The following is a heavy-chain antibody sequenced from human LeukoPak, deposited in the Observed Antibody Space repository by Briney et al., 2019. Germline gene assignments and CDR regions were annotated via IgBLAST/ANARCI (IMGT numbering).Heavy chain of an antibody. CDR3: ARVGDYAYGDYGYFDY. Sequence: SQTLSLTCTVSGGSISSGDYYWSWIRQPPGKGLEWIGYIYYSGSTYYNPSLKSRVTISVDTSKNQSSLKLSSVTAADTAVYYCARVGDYAYGDYGYFDYWGQGTLVTVSS. D-gene: IGHD4-17*01. V-gene: IGHV4-30-4*01. CDR2: IYYSGST. J-gene: IGHJ4*02. CDR1: GGSISSGDYY.